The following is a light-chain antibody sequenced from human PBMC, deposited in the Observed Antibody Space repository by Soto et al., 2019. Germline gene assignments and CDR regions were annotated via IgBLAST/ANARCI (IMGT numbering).Light chain of an antibody. Sequence: QSVLTQPASVSGSPGQSITISCTGTSSDVGGYNYVSWYQQHPGKAPKLMIYEVSHRPSGVSDRFSGSKSGNTASLTISGLQAEDEADYYCSSYAGSNIDYVFGTGTKLTVL. V-gene: IGLV2-14*01. CDR2: EVS. CDR1: SSDVGGYNY. CDR3: SSYAGSNIDYV. J-gene: IGLJ1*01.